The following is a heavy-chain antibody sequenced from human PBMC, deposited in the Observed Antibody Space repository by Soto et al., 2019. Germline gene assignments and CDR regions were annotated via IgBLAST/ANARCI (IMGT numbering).Heavy chain of an antibody. CDR2: IYPGDSDT. V-gene: IGHV5-51*01. CDR1: GYSFTSYW. Sequence: EVQLVQSGAEVKKPGESLKISCKGSGYSFTSYWIGWVRQMPGKGLEWMGIIYPGDSDTRYSPSFQSQVTISADKSISTAYLQWSSLKASDTAMYYCARQSTGVNMVRGVPLDYWGQGTLVTVSS. J-gene: IGHJ4*02. CDR3: ARQSTGVNMVRGVPLDY. D-gene: IGHD3-10*01.